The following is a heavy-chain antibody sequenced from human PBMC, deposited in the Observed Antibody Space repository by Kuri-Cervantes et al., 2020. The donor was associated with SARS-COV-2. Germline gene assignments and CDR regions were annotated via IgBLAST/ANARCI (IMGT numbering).Heavy chain of an antibody. D-gene: IGHD3-22*01. J-gene: IGHJ4*02. CDR2: ISYDGSNK. CDR3: AYDSSAFHFDY. CDR1: GFTFSTYG. V-gene: IGHV3-30*18. Sequence: AGSLTLSCAASGFTFSTYGMHWVRQAPGKGLEWVAVISYDGSNKYYTDSVKGRFTISRDNSKNTMYLQLNSLRAEDTAVYYCAYDSSAFHFDYWGQGTLVTVSS.